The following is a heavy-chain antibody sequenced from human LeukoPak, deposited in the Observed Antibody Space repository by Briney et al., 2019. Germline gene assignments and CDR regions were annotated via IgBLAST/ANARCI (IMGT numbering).Heavy chain of an antibody. CDR2: IFPGDSDT. J-gene: IGHJ3*02. D-gene: IGHD2-21*02. V-gene: IGHV5-51*01. CDR3: ARWVTADRGKKDAFDI. Sequence: GELLKISCETSGYNFAIYWIGWVRQMPGKGLEWMGLIFPGDSDTRYSPSSQGQVTFSADKSITTVYLQWSSLKASDTAMYYCARWVTADRGKKDAFDIWGQGTMVTVSS. CDR1: GYNFAIYW.